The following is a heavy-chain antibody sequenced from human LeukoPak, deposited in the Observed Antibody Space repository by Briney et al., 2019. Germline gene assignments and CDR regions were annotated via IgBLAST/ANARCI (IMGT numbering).Heavy chain of an antibody. D-gene: IGHD3-22*01. CDR1: GFAFSSYS. CDR2: ISYSGDGI. Sequence: GGSLRLSCAASGFAFSSYSMNWVRQAPGKGLEWVSYISYSGDGIYYADSVKGRFTISRDNAKNSLFLQMNSLRAEDTAVYYCVKDSGYYDTSGKGWFDFWGQGTLVTVSS. J-gene: IGHJ5*01. CDR3: VKDSGYYDTSGKGWFDF. V-gene: IGHV3-48*04.